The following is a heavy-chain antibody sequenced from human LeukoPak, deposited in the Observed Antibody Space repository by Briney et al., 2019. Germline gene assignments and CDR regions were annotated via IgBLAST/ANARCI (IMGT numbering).Heavy chain of an antibody. CDR1: GFTFSSYN. CDR3: ARTHITDDAVDI. V-gene: IGHV3-48*04. Sequence: GGSLRLSCAACGFTFSSYNMNWVRRATGGGLVWGSYISTSGSGIYYADSVKGRFTIARDDAGNSLSLQMNSLRAEDTAVYYGARTHITDDAVDIWGQGTRVTVSS. CDR2: ISTSGSGI. D-gene: IGHD1-14*01. J-gene: IGHJ3*02.